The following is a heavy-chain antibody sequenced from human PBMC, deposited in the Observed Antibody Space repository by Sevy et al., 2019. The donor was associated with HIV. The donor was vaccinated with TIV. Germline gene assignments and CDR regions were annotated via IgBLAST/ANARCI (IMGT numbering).Heavy chain of an antibody. J-gene: IGHJ4*02. V-gene: IGHV1-24*01. D-gene: IGHD3-22*01. CDR3: ATTKDYYDNSAYPFDY. CDR2: FDPEDGET. CDR1: GYTFTQLS. Sequence: ASVKVSCKVSGYTFTQLSMHWVRQAPGKGLEWMASFDPEDGETIYAQKFQGRVTMTEDTSTDTAYMELSSLRSEDTAVYYCATTKDYYDNSAYPFDYWGQGTLVTVSS.